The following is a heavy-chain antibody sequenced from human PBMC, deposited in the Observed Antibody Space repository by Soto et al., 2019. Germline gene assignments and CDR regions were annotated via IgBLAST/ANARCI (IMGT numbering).Heavy chain of an antibody. CDR3: ARHDYDFWSGYYTGYFDL. CDR2: IYYSGST. J-gene: IGHJ2*01. V-gene: IGHV4-39*01. Sequence: SETLSLTCTVSGGSISSSSYYWVWIRQPPEKRLEWIGSIYYSGSTYYNPSLKSRVTISVDTSKNQFSLKLSSVSAADTAVYYCARHDYDFWSGYYTGYFDLWGRGTLVTV. D-gene: IGHD3-3*01. CDR1: GGSISSSSYY.